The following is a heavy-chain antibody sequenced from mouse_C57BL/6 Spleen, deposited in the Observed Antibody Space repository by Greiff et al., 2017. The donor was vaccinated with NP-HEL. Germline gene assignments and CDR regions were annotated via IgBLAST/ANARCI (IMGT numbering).Heavy chain of an antibody. D-gene: IGHD2-4*01. J-gene: IGHJ4*01. V-gene: IGHV5-17*01. CDR3: ARGGYDYAYAMDY. Sequence: DVKLVESGGGLVKPGGSLKLSCAASGFTFSDYGMHWVRQAPEKGLEWVAYISSGSSTIYYADTVKGRFTISRDNAKNTLFLQMTSLRSEDTAMYYCARGGYDYAYAMDYWGQGTSVTVSS. CDR2: ISSGSSTI. CDR1: GFTFSDYG.